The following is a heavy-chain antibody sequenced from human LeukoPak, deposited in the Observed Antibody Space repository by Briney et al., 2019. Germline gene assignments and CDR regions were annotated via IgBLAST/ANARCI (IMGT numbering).Heavy chain of an antibody. Sequence: ASVKVSCKASGGTFTSYAISWVRQSPGQGLEWMGRFILILGIANYAQKYPGRVTVTADKSTSTAYMDLSRPRSEDTAVYYCARVSGYYDILTGYYNYYYGMDVWGQGTTVTVSS. D-gene: IGHD3-9*01. V-gene: IGHV1-69*04. CDR1: GGTFTSYA. CDR2: FILILGIA. J-gene: IGHJ6*02. CDR3: ARVSGYYDILTGYYNYYYGMDV.